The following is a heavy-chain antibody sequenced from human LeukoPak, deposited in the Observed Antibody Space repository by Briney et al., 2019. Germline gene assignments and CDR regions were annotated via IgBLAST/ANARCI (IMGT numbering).Heavy chain of an antibody. D-gene: IGHD3-10*01. V-gene: IGHV1-18*01. CDR3: ARAYYYGSGSYSFSWFDP. CDR2: ISAYNGNT. CDR1: GYTFTSYG. Sequence: ASVTVSFKASGYTFTSYGISWVRQAPGQGLEWMGWISAYNGNTNYAQKLQGRVTMTTDTSTSTAYMELRSLRSDDTAVYYCARAYYYGSGSYSFSWFDPWGQGTLVTVSS. J-gene: IGHJ5*02.